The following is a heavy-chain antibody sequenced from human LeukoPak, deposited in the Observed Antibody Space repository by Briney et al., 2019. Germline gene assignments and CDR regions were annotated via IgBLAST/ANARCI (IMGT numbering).Heavy chain of an antibody. J-gene: IGHJ4*02. CDR2: INPTGGST. V-gene: IGHV1-46*01. D-gene: IGHD3-10*01. Sequence: ASVKVSCKASGYTFTSYYMHWVRQAPGQGLEWMGLINPTGGSTGYAQKFQGRVTMTRDMSTSTDYMELSSLRSDDTAIYYCARLDYASGSYYSAPLDHWGQGTLVTVSS. CDR3: ARLDYASGSYYSAPLDH. CDR1: GYTFTSYY.